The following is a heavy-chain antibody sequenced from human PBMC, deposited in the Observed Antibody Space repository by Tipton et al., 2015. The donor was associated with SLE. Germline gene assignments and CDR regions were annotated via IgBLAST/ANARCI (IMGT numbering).Heavy chain of an antibody. CDR3: ARDEYRYDATGYHLLGHFDF. Sequence: LRLSCAASGFTFSSYSMNWVRQAPGKGLEWVGTVYYTGNTFYNPSLKSRVTILVDTSKNQFSQKLSSVTAADTAVYYCARDEYRYDATGYHLLGHFDFWGQGTLVTVSS. CDR2: VYYTGNT. CDR1: GFTFSSYS. D-gene: IGHD3-22*01. J-gene: IGHJ4*02. V-gene: IGHV4-39*07.